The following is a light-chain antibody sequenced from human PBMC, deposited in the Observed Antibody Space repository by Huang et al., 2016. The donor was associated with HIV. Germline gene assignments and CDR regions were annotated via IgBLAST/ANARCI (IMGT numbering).Light chain of an antibody. V-gene: IGKV4-1*01. J-gene: IGKJ2*01. CDR1: RSLLFASNSKNF. CDR2: MAS. Sequence: DILLPQSPDSLAVSLGERATLTCRSSRSLLFASNSKNFLAWYQQKPGQSPKLLMDMASVRESGVPERFTGSGSGTEFTLTIASLQAEDVAVYYCQQFYNMPYTFGRGTRLEI. CDR3: QQFYNMPYT.